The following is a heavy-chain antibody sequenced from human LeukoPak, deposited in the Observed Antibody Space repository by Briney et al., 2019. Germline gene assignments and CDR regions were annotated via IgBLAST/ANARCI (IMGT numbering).Heavy chain of an antibody. Sequence: GGSLRLSCAASGFTFSSYWMSWVRQAPGKGLEWVANIKQDGSEKYYVDSVKGRYTISRDNAKNSLYLQMNSLRAEDTAVYYCASWYYDILTGYFLDYWGQGTLVTVSS. CDR3: ASWYYDILTGYFLDY. CDR1: GFTFSSYW. V-gene: IGHV3-7*01. D-gene: IGHD3-9*01. J-gene: IGHJ4*02. CDR2: IKQDGSEK.